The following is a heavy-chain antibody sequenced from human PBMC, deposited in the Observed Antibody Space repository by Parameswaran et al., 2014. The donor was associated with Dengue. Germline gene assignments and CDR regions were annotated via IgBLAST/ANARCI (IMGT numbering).Heavy chain of an antibody. Sequence: WIRQPPGKRLEWVSYISSSSSYTNYADSVKGRFTISRDNAKNSLYLQMNSLRAEDTAVYYCARSWADAFDIWGQGTMVTVSS. CDR2: ISSSSSYT. CDR3: ARSWADAFDI. V-gene: IGHV3-11*03. J-gene: IGHJ3*02. D-gene: IGHD1-26*01.